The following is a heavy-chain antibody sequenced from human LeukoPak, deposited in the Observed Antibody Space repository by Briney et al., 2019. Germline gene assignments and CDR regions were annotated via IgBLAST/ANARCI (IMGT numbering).Heavy chain of an antibody. CDR3: ARGFGPAAIPAPGDY. CDR2: MNPNSGNT. J-gene: IGHJ4*02. Sequence: AASVKVSCKASGYTFTSYDINWVRQATGQGLEWMGWMNPNSGNTGYAQKFQGRVTMTRNTPISTAYMELSSLRSEDTAVYYCARGFGPAAIPAPGDYWGQGTLVTVSS. V-gene: IGHV1-8*01. D-gene: IGHD2-2*02. CDR1: GYTFTSYD.